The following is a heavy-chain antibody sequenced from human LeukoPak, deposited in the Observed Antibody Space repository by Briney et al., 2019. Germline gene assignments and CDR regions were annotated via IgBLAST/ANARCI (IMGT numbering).Heavy chain of an antibody. D-gene: IGHD6-6*01. J-gene: IGHJ6*02. CDR1: GYTFTSYD. V-gene: IGHV1-8*01. CDR2: MNPNSGNT. Sequence: GASVKVSCTASGYTFTSYDINWVRQATGQGLEWMGWMNPNSGNTGYAQKFQGRVTMTRNTSISTAYMELSSLRSEDTAVYYCARGLRQLVPYYYYVMDVWGQGTTVTVSS. CDR3: ARGLRQLVPYYYYVMDV.